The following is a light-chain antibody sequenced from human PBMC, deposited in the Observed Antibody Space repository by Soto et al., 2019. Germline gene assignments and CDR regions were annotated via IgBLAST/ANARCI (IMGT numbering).Light chain of an antibody. Sequence: EVVLTESPFTLPLSPGERATLSCRASQSFRGLLAWYQQKPGQAPRLLIYDAYNRATGIPPRFSGSGSGTDFTLTISSLEPEESAVYYCQQRHMWPITFGQGTRLEIK. CDR1: QSFRGL. CDR2: DAY. V-gene: IGKV3-11*01. J-gene: IGKJ5*01. CDR3: QQRHMWPIT.